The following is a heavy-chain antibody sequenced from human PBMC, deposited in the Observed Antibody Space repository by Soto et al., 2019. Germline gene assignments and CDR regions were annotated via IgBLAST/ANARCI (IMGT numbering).Heavy chain of an antibody. D-gene: IGHD3-3*01. CDR3: VTGHWNYFDY. V-gene: IGHV3-30*03. Sequence: PGGSLRLSCAASGFSFSDNGMHWVRQAPGKGLEWVAVIPYDGRNKFYADSVKGRFTISRDNSKNTLYLQMNSLRPEDTAVYYCVTGHWNYFDYWGQGTLVTVSS. CDR2: IPYDGRNK. CDR1: GFSFSDNG. J-gene: IGHJ4*02.